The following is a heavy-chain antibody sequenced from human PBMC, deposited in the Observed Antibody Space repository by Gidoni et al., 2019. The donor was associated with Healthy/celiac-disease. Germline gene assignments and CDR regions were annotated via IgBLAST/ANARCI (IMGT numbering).Heavy chain of an antibody. Sequence: QVHLVESGGGVVQPGRSLRLSCSASGFTFCCYAIPWVRPAPGKGLEWVAVISYDGSNKYYADSVKGRFTISRDNSKNTLYLQMNSLRAEDTAVYYCARDSITIFGDPPTPVNWFDPWGQGTLVTVSS. CDR3: ARDSITIFGDPPTPVNWFDP. D-gene: IGHD3-3*01. V-gene: IGHV3-30-3*01. J-gene: IGHJ5*02. CDR2: ISYDGSNK. CDR1: GFTFCCYA.